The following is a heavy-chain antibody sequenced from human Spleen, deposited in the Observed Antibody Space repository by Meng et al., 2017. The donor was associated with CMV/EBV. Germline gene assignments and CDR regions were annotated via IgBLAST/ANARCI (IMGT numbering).Heavy chain of an antibody. V-gene: IGHV1-69*05. CDR3: ARESVDYDFWSGDGFDP. CDR1: GGTFSSYA. CDR2: IIPIFGTA. J-gene: IGHJ5*02. Sequence: SVKVSCKASGGTFSSYAISWVRQAPGQGLEWMGGIIPIFGTANYAQKFQGRVTITTDESTSTAYMELSSLRSEDTAVYYCARESVDYDFWSGDGFDPWGQRTTVTVSS. D-gene: IGHD3-3*01.